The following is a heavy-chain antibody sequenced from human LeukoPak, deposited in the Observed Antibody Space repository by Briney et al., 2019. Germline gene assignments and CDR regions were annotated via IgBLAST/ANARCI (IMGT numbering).Heavy chain of an antibody. CDR3: ARTPGMVVVKTFYCMDV. V-gene: IGHV1-18*01. Sequence: ASVKVSCKTSGYTFTSDGTSWVRQAPGQGLEWMGWIGTYKGNTNYAQMFQGRVTMTTDTSTSTAYMELKNLRSDDTAVYYCARTPGMVVVKTFYCMDVWGQGTTVTVSS. D-gene: IGHD3-22*01. CDR1: GYTFTSDG. J-gene: IGHJ6*02. CDR2: IGTYKGNT.